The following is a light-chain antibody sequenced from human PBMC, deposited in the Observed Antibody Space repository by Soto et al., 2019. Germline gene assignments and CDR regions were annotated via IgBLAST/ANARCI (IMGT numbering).Light chain of an antibody. CDR3: SSYGGNNNHVI. V-gene: IGLV2-8*01. Sequence: QSVLTQPPSASGSPGQSVTISCSGTSSDIGAYNYVSWYQQHPGKAPKLLISEVTKRPSGVPDRFSGSKSGNTASLTVSGRQGDEEADYYCSSYGGNNNHVIFGGGTKLTVL. J-gene: IGLJ2*01. CDR2: EVT. CDR1: SSDIGAYNY.